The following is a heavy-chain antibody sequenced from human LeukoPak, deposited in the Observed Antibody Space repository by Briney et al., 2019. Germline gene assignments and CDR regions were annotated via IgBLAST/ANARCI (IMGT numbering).Heavy chain of an antibody. CDR1: GFTFSSYW. D-gene: IGHD3-10*01. V-gene: IGHV3-7*01. Sequence: PGGSLRLSCAASGFTFSSYWMSWVRQAPGKGLEWVANIKQDGSEKYYVDSVKGRFTISRDNAKNSLYLQMNSLRAEDTAVYYCARFVRGPEGVIPFDYWGQGTLVTVSS. CDR3: ARFVRGPEGVIPFDY. CDR2: IKQDGSEK. J-gene: IGHJ4*02.